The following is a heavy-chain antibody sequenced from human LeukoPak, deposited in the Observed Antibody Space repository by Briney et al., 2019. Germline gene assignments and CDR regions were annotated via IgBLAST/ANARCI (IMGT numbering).Heavy chain of an antibody. Sequence: SETLSLTCTVSGGSISCYYWSWIRQPAGKGLEWIGRFYTSGSTNYNPSLKSRVTISVDKSKNKFSLKLSSVTAADPAVHYCARAKDILXLTDDFDIWGQGTMVTVSS. CDR3: ARAKDILXLTDDFDI. V-gene: IGHV4-4*07. J-gene: IGHJ3*02. D-gene: IGHD3-9*01. CDR2: FYTSGST. CDR1: GGSISCYY.